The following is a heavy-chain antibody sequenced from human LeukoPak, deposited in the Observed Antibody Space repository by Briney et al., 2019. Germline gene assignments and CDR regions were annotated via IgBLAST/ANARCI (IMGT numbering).Heavy chain of an antibody. D-gene: IGHD4-11*01. J-gene: IGHJ6*03. CDR1: GITFSSYG. CDR3: ARILPRQYRPPYYYYMDV. V-gene: IGHV3-30*02. Sequence: PGGSLRLSCAASGITFSSYGMHWVRQAPGKGLEWVAFIRYDGSNKYYADSVKGRFTISRDNSKNTLYLQMNSLRAEDTAVYYCARILPRQYRPPYYYYMDVWGKGTTVTVSS. CDR2: IRYDGSNK.